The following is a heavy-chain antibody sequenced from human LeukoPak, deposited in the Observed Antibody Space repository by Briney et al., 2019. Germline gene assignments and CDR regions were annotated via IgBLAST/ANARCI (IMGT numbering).Heavy chain of an antibody. CDR3: ASIMPDSGSGSYAAFDI. Sequence: GGSLRLSCAASGFTFSSYAMHWVRQAPGKGLEWVAVISYDGSNKYYADSVKGRFTISRDNSKNTLYLQMNSLRAEDTAVYYCASIMPDSGSGSYAAFDIWGQGTMVTVSS. J-gene: IGHJ3*02. CDR1: GFTFSSYA. D-gene: IGHD3-10*01. V-gene: IGHV3-30-3*01. CDR2: ISYDGSNK.